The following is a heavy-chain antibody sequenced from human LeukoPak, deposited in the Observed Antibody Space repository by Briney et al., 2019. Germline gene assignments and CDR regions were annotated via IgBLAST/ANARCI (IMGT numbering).Heavy chain of an antibody. CDR2: IDTSSRYI. J-gene: IGHJ4*02. D-gene: IGHD3-22*01. CDR1: GFTFSSYS. V-gene: IGHV3-21*01. Sequence: GGSLRLSCAASGFTFSSYSMNWVRQAPGKGLEWVSSIDTSSRYIYYGDSVKGRFTISRDNSKSTLYLQINSLRAEDTAVYYCAKDHSTYYHDSRTLDYWGQGTLVTVSS. CDR3: AKDHSTYYHDSRTLDY.